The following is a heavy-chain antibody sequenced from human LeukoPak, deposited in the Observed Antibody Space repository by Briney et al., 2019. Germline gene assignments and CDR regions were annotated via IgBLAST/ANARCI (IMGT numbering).Heavy chain of an antibody. V-gene: IGHV4-59*01. Sequence: SETLSLTCTVSGGSISSYYWSWLRQPPGKGLEWIGYIYYSGSTNYNPSLKSRVTISVDRSKNQFSLKLSSVTAADTAVYYCARLFYRYSGSYYFELFDYWGQGTLVTVSS. CDR3: ARLFYRYSGSYYFELFDY. J-gene: IGHJ4*02. D-gene: IGHD1-26*01. CDR2: IYYSGST. CDR1: GGSISSYY.